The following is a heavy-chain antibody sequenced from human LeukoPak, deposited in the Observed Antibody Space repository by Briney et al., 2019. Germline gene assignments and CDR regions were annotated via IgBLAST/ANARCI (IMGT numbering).Heavy chain of an antibody. CDR1: GFTFSSNY. D-gene: IGHD4-17*01. V-gene: IGHV3-53*01. CDR2: IYSGDST. Sequence: GGSLRLSCAASGFTFSSNYMSWVRQAPGKGLEWVAVIYSGDSTYYADSVKGRFTISRDNSKNTLYLQKNSLRAEDTAVYYCARDRPDYGVDYWGQGTLVTVSS. CDR3: ARDRPDYGVDY. J-gene: IGHJ4*02.